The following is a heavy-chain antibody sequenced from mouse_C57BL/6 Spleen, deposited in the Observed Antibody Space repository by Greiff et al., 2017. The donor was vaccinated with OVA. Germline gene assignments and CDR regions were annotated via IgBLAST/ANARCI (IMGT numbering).Heavy chain of an antibody. J-gene: IGHJ4*01. CDR2: INPNNGGT. V-gene: IGHV1-18*01. CDR1: GYTFTDYN. Sequence: VQLQQSGPELVKPGASVKIPCKASGYTFTDYNMDWVKQSHGKSLEWIGDINPNNGGTIYNQKFKGKATLTVDKSSSTAYMELRSLTSEDTAVYYCARRRFPPYYAMDYWGQGTSVTVSS. CDR3: ARRRFPPYYAMDY.